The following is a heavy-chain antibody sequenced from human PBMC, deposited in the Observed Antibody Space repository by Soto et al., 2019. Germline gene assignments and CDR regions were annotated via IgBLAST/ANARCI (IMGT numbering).Heavy chain of an antibody. D-gene: IGHD5-12*01. CDR1: GFTFEEHT. J-gene: IGHJ4*02. CDR2: LSWDGGTT. V-gene: IGHV3-43*01. Sequence: EVMLEESGGAVVQPGGSLRLSCVVSGFTFEEHTMHWVRQAPGKGLEWISLLSWDGGTTYYAESVKGRFTISRDSGTNSVFLQMDSLRSEDTALYYCTRVQKKYRTTSGVDFDSWGQGTQVTVSS. CDR3: TRVQKKYRTTSGVDFDS.